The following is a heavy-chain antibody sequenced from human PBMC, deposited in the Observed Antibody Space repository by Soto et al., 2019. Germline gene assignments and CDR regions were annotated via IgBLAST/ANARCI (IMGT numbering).Heavy chain of an antibody. CDR2: SIPIYGTA. CDR3: ARGRGYSGDDHYYYFDMDV. D-gene: IGHD5-12*01. CDR1: GGTFNNYP. Sequence: GASVKVSCKASGGTFNNYPITWVRQAPGEGLEWMGGSIPIYGTANYAQKFKGRVTITVDESTSTAYMELSSLRSEDTAVYYCARGRGYSGDDHYYYFDMDVWGQGTTVTVSS. J-gene: IGHJ6*02. V-gene: IGHV1-69*13.